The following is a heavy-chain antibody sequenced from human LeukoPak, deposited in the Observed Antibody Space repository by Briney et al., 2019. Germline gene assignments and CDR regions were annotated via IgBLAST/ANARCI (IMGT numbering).Heavy chain of an antibody. CDR2: IYHSGST. D-gene: IGHD3-10*01. Sequence: SQTLSLTCAVSGGSISSGSYSWSWIRQPPGKGLEWIGYIYHSGSTYYNPSLKSRVTFLVDRSKNQFSLRLNSVTAADTAVYYCAREGGRFGELSPHPPPFDYWGQGTLVTVSS. V-gene: IGHV4-30-2*01. CDR3: AREGGRFGELSPHPPPFDY. J-gene: IGHJ4*02. CDR1: GGSISSGSYS.